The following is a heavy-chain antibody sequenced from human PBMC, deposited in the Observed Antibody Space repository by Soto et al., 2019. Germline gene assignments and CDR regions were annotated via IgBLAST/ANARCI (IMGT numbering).Heavy chain of an antibody. Sequence: GGSLRLSCAASGFTFSSYWMSWVRQAPGKGLEWVANIKQDGSEKYYVDSVKGRFTISRDNAKNSLYLQMNSLRAEDTAVYYCARNAQTYYDFWSGYSGTFDYWGQGTLVTVSS. CDR3: ARNAQTYYDFWSGYSGTFDY. J-gene: IGHJ4*02. CDR1: GFTFSSYW. CDR2: IKQDGSEK. V-gene: IGHV3-7*01. D-gene: IGHD3-3*01.